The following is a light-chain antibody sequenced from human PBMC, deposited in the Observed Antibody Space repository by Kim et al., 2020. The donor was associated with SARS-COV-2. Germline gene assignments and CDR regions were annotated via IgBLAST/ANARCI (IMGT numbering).Light chain of an antibody. CDR3: QSYNRDNVL. J-gene: IGLJ2*01. CDR1: RGSIDDNY. Sequence: GNTVTISCTRSRGSIDDNYVRWYQQRPVGGPTAVIYEDDQRPSGVSDRFSGSIDNSSNSASLTISGLRTEDEADYYCQSYNRDNVLFGGGTQLTVL. CDR2: EDD. V-gene: IGLV6-57*03.